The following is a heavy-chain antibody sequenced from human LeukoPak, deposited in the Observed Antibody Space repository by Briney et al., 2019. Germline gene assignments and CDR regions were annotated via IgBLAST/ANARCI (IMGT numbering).Heavy chain of an antibody. CDR2: INHNGNVN. D-gene: IGHD4-11*01. Sequence: AGGSLRLSCAASGFTFSSYWMNWARQAPGKGLEWVASINHNGNVNYYVDSVKGRFTISRDNAKNSLYLQMSNLRAEDTAVYFCASNYGGWGQGTLVTVSS. CDR1: GFTFSSYW. CDR3: ASNYGG. V-gene: IGHV3-7*03. J-gene: IGHJ4*02.